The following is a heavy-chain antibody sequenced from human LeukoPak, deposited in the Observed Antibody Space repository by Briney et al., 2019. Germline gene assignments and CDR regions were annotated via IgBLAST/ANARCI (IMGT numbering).Heavy chain of an antibody. CDR2: ISGSTSAV. CDR1: GFTVSSYD. CDR3: VRGHMDV. V-gene: IGHV3-48*02. Sequence: GGSLRLSCAASGFTVSSYDMSWVRQAPGRGLDWFSFISGSTSAVYIADSVKGRFTISRDSTSNSLHLEMNSLRDEDTAVYYCVRGHMDVWGKETTVIVSS. J-gene: IGHJ6*03.